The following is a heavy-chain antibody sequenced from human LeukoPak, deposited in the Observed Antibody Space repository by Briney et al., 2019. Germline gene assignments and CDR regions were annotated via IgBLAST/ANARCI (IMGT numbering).Heavy chain of an antibody. J-gene: IGHJ3*02. CDR3: ARMVRPLLWFDI. CDR2: IIPILGIA. Sequence: SVKVSCKASGGTFSSYAISWVRQAPGQGLEWMGRIIPILGIANYAQKFQGRVTITADKSTSTAYMELSSLRSDDTAVYYCARMVRPLLWFDIWGQGTMVTVSS. D-gene: IGHD3-10*01. V-gene: IGHV1-69*04. CDR1: GGTFSSYA.